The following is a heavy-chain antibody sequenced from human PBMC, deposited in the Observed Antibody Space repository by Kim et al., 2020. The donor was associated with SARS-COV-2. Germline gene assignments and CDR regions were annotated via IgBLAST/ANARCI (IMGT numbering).Heavy chain of an antibody. J-gene: IGHJ6*02. D-gene: IGHD3-10*01. CDR3: ARPLLWFGATPNYYYGMDV. CDR1: GFTFSSYA. CDR2: ISYDGSNK. V-gene: IGHV3-30*04. Sequence: GGSLRLSCAASGFTFSSYAMHWVRQAPGKGLEWVAVISYDGSNKYYADSVKGRFTISRDNSKNTLYLQMNSLRAEDTAVYYCARPLLWFGATPNYYYGMDVWGQGTTGTVSS.